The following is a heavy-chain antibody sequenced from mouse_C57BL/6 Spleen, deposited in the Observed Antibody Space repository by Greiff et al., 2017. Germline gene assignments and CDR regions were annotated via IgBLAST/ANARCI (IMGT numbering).Heavy chain of an antibody. CDR1: GYAFSSYW. Sequence: VQLQESGAELVKPGASVKISCKASGYAFSSYWMNWVKQRPGKGLEWIGQIYPGDGDTNYNGKFKGKATLTADKSSSTAYMQLSSLTSEDSAVYFCARCGTTVVDWYFDVWGTGTTVTVSS. J-gene: IGHJ1*03. CDR2: IYPGDGDT. CDR3: ARCGTTVVDWYFDV. V-gene: IGHV1-80*01. D-gene: IGHD1-1*01.